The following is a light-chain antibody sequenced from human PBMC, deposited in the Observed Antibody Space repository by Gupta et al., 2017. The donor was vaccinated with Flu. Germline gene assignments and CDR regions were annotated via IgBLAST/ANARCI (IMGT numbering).Light chain of an antibody. V-gene: IGKV4-1*01. Sequence: DIVMTQSPDSLAVSLGERPTINCKSSQSVLYSSNNKNYLAWYQQKPGQPPNLLIYWASTRESGVPDRFSGSGSGTDFTLTISSLQAVDVAVYYCQQYYSTPTFGQWTKVEIK. CDR2: WAS. CDR3: QQYYSTPT. J-gene: IGKJ1*01. CDR1: QSVLYSSNNKNY.